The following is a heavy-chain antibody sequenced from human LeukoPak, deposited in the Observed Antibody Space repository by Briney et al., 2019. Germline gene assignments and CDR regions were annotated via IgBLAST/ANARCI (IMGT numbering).Heavy chain of an antibody. CDR1: GFTFSNAW. D-gene: IGHD2-2*01. V-gene: IGHV3-15*05. J-gene: IGHJ6*02. Sequence: GGSLRLSCAASGFTFSNAWMTWVRQAPGKGLGWVGRIYRNADGGTTDYAAPVKGRFTISRDDSKNTLYLQMNSLKTEDTAVYYCTTDSYCSTTTCYASSNYYYGLDAWGQGTSVTVSS. CDR3: TTDSYCSTTTCYASSNYYYGLDA. CDR2: IYRNADGGTT.